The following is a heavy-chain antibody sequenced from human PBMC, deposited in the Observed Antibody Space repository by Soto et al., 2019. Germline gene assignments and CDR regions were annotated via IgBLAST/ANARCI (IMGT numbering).Heavy chain of an antibody. CDR1: GYTFTSYG. CDR2: ISAYNGNT. D-gene: IGHD6-13*01. Sequence: GASVKVSSKASGYTFTSYGITWVRPAAGQGLEWMGWISAYNGNTNYAQKLQGRVTMTTDTSTSTAYMELRSLRSDDTAVYYCARDQPDIAAAGISIDYWGQGTLVTVSS. J-gene: IGHJ4*02. CDR3: ARDQPDIAAAGISIDY. V-gene: IGHV1-18*01.